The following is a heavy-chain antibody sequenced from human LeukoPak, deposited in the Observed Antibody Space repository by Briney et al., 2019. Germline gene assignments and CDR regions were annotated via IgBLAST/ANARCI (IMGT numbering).Heavy chain of an antibody. Sequence: PSETLSLTCTVSGGSISSSSHYWGWIRQPPGKGLEWIGSMYYRGSTYHNPSLKSRVTISVDTSKNQFSLKLSSVTAADTAVYYCASGGFGELLSDYWGQGTLVTVSS. CDR2: MYYRGST. D-gene: IGHD3-10*01. V-gene: IGHV4-39*07. J-gene: IGHJ4*02. CDR1: GGSISSSSHY. CDR3: ASGGFGELLSDY.